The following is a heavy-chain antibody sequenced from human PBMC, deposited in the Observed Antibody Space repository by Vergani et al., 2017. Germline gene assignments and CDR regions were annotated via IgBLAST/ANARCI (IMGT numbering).Heavy chain of an antibody. CDR2: IYYSGNT. J-gene: IGHJ4*02. Sequence: QVQLQESGPGLVKPSQTLSLTCTVSGGSISSGGYYWSWIRQHPGKGLEWIGYIYYSGNTYYNPSLKSRVTISVDTSKNQFSLKLSSVTAADTAVYYCAREYCTNGVCYPDYWGQGTLVTVSS. D-gene: IGHD2-8*01. CDR1: GGSISSGGYY. V-gene: IGHV4-31*03. CDR3: AREYCTNGVCYPDY.